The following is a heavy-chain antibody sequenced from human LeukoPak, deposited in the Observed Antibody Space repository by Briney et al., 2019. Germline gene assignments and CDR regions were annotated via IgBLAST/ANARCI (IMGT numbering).Heavy chain of an antibody. V-gene: IGHV3-23*01. CDR3: AKDVTRVEMFDY. J-gene: IGHJ4*02. Sequence: GGSPRLSCAASGFTFSSYAMSWVRQAPGKGLEWVSAISGSGGSTYYADSVKGRFTISRDNSKNTLYLQMNSLRAEDTAVYYCAKDVTRVEMFDYWGQGTLVTVSS. CDR1: GFTFSSYA. D-gene: IGHD5-24*01. CDR2: ISGSGGST.